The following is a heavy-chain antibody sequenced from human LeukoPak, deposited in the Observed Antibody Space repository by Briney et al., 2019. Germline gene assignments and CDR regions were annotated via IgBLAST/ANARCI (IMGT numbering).Heavy chain of an antibody. CDR2: IYYSGNT. CDR3: ARHICDAGSCYSFDY. V-gene: IGHV4-39*01. J-gene: IGHJ4*02. CDR1: GGSISSSSYY. D-gene: IGHD2-15*01. Sequence: SSETLSLTCAVSGGSISSSSYYWGWIRQPPGKGLEWIGTIYYSGNTYYNPSLKSRVTISVDTSKNQFPLRLSSVTAADTAVYYCARHICDAGSCYSFDYWGQGTLVTVSS.